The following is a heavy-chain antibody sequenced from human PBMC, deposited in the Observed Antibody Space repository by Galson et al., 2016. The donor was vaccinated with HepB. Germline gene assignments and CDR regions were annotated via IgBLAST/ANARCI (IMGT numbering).Heavy chain of an antibody. CDR2: IYYSGST. Sequence: SETLSLTCAVSGGSISNYYWSWIRQPPGKGLEWIGYIYYSGSTNYNPSLKSRVTISVDTSKNQFSLKLSSVTAADTAVYYCARTPGDWGQGTLVTVSS. J-gene: IGHJ4*02. V-gene: IGHV4-59*08. CDR1: GGSISNYY. CDR3: ARTPGD.